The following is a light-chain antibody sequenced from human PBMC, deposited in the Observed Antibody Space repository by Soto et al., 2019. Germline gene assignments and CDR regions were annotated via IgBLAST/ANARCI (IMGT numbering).Light chain of an antibody. CDR1: QSVRGN. CDR3: QQYNEWPLT. Sequence: EIVMTQSPATLSLSPGERATLSCRASQSVRGNLAWYHQKPDQAPRLLIYGASTRATGVPARFSGSGSATEFTLTISSPQSEDFAVYFCQQYNEWPLTFGQGTKVEIK. J-gene: IGKJ1*01. CDR2: GAS. V-gene: IGKV3-15*01.